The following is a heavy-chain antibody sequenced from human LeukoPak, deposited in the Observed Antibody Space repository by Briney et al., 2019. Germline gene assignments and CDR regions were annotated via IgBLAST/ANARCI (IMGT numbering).Heavy chain of an antibody. Sequence: ASVKVSCKASGYTFTSYYMHWVRQAPGQGLEWMGIINPSGGSTSYAQKFQGRVTMTRDTSTSTVYMELSSLRSEDTAVYYCARGTTLLWFGVIYYFDYWGQGTLVTVSS. V-gene: IGHV1-46*01. J-gene: IGHJ4*02. CDR2: INPSGGST. D-gene: IGHD3-10*01. CDR3: ARGTTLLWFGVIYYFDY. CDR1: GYTFTSYY.